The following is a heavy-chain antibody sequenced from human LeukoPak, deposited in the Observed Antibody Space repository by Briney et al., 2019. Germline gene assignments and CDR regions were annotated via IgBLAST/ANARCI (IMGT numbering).Heavy chain of an antibody. CDR2: ISSSSSYI. CDR1: GFTFSSYS. J-gene: IGHJ4*02. V-gene: IGHV3-21*01. D-gene: IGHD3-22*01. CDR3: ARAGMYYYDSSGYYCFDY. Sequence: GGSLRLSCAASGFTFSSYSMNWVRQAPGKGLEWVSSISSSSSYIYYADSVKGRFTISRDNAKNSLYLQMNSLRAEDTAVYYCARAGMYYYDSSGYYCFDYWGQGTLVTVSS.